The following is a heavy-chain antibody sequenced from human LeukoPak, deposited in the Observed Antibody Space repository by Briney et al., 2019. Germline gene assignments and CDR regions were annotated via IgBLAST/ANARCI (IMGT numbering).Heavy chain of an antibody. CDR1: GFTFSSYW. D-gene: IGHD2-21*02. J-gene: IGHJ6*03. Sequence: GGSLRLSCAASGFTFSSYWMHWVRQAPGKGLVWVSRINSDGSSTSYADSVKGRFTISRDNAKNTLYLQMNSLRAEDTAVYYCAKVGVTGYYYMDVWGKGTTVTVSS. CDR3: AKVGVTGYYYMDV. CDR2: INSDGSST. V-gene: IGHV3-74*01.